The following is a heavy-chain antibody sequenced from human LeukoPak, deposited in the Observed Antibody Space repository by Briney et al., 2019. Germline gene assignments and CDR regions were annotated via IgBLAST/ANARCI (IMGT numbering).Heavy chain of an antibody. CDR3: ARAHSAAGYLGWFDP. CDR1: GFTFSSYA. J-gene: IGHJ5*02. D-gene: IGHD6-13*01. Sequence: GRSLRLSCAASGFTFSSYAMHWVRQAPGKGLERVAVISYDGSNKYYADSVKGRFTISRDNSENTLYLQMNSLRAEDTAVYYCARAHSAAGYLGWFDPWGQGTLVTVSS. V-gene: IGHV3-30*04. CDR2: ISYDGSNK.